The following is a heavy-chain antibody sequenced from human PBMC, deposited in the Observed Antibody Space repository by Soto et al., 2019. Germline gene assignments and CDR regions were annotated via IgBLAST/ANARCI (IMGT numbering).Heavy chain of an antibody. CDR2: IYSSGST. CDR3: ARGGTGGRTTVTTYAV. D-gene: IGHD4-17*01. CDR1: GGSIDNYY. J-gene: IGHJ4*02. Sequence: QVQLQESGAGLVKPSETLSLTCTVSGGSIDNYYWSWIRQPTGRGLEWIGFIYSSGSTNYNPSVKSRVTISAETSRNQVSLKLTSVTTADTAVYYCARGGTGGRTTVTTYAVWGQGTLVTVSS. V-gene: IGHV4-59*01.